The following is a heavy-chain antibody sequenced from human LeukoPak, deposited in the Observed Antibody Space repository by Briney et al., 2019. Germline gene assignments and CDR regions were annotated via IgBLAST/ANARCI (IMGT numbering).Heavy chain of an antibody. CDR1: GFTFSSYA. J-gene: IGHJ4*02. V-gene: IGHV3-30*04. Sequence: GGSLRLSCAASGFTFSSYAMHWVRQAPGKGLEWVAVISYDGSNKYYADSVKGRFTISRDNSKNTLYLQMNSLRAEDTAVYYCAREGRTAMVRSRNFDYWGQGTLVTVSS. D-gene: IGHD5-18*01. CDR3: AREGRTAMVRSRNFDY. CDR2: ISYDGSNK.